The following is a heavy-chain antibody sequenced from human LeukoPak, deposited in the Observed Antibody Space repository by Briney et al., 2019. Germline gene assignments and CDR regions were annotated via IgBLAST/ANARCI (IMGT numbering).Heavy chain of an antibody. J-gene: IGHJ6*02. CDR2: MNPNSGNT. D-gene: IGHD3-10*01. CDR3: ARALLWFGDYYYYGMDV. V-gene: IGHV1-8*01. Sequence: ASVKVSCKASGYAFTSYDINWVRQATGQGLEWMGWMNPNSGNTGYAQKFQGRVTMTRNTSISTAYMELSSLRSEDTAVYYCARALLWFGDYYYYGMDVWGQGTTVTVSS. CDR1: GYAFTSYD.